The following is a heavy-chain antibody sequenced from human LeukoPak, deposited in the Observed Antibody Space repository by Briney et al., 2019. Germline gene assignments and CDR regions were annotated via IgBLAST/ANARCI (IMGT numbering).Heavy chain of an antibody. CDR2: IKSKTDGGTT. J-gene: IGHJ4*02. D-gene: IGHD3-10*01. CDR3: TTDGLMVRGVMHND. V-gene: IGHV3-15*01. CDR1: GFTFSNAW. Sequence: PGGSLRLSGAASGFTFSNAWMSWVRQAPGKGLEWVGRIKSKTDGGTTDYAAPVKGRFTISRDDSENTLFLQMNSLKTEDTAVYYCTTDGLMVRGVMHNDWGQGTLVTVSS.